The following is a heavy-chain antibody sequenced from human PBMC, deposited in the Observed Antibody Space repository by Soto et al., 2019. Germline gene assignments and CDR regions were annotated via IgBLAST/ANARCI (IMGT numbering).Heavy chain of an antibody. CDR3: AREEDYLYFNYSGFDAFDI. D-gene: IGHD4-4*01. Sequence: ASVKVSCKASGGTFSSYAISWVRQAPGQGLEWMGGIIPIFGTANYAQKFQGRVTITADKSTSTAYMELSSLRSEDTAVYYCAREEDYLYFNYSGFDAFDIWGQGTMVTVSS. V-gene: IGHV1-69*06. J-gene: IGHJ3*02. CDR2: IIPIFGTA. CDR1: GGTFSSYA.